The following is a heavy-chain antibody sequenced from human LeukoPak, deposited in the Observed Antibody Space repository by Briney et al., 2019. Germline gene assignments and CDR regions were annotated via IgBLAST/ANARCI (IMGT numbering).Heavy chain of an antibody. V-gene: IGHV1-18*01. CDR3: AGSRLFHYYGDL. CDR1: GYTFTSYG. J-gene: IGHJ3*01. D-gene: IGHD3-10*01. CDR2: ISAYNGNT. Sequence: ASVKVSCKASGYTFTSYGISWVRQAPGQGLEWMGWISAYNGNTNYAQKLQGRVTMTTDTSTSTAYMELRSLRSDDTAVYYCAGSRLFHYYGDLWGQGTMVTVSS.